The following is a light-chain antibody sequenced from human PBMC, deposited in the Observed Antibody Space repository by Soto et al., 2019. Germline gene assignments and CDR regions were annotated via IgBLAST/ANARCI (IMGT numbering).Light chain of an antibody. V-gene: IGKV3-11*01. CDR2: ESS. CDR1: QNVANY. J-gene: IGKJ1*01. CDR3: QQRSNWHQT. Sequence: EIVLTQSPATLSLSPGERATLSCRASQNVANYLDWYQQKPGQAPRLLIYESSNRATGIAARFSGSGSGTDFTLTTSSLEPDDFAIYYCQQRSNWHQTFGQGTKV.